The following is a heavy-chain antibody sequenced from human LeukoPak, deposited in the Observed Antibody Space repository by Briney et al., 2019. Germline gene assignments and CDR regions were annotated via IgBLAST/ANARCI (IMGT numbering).Heavy chain of an antibody. CDR2: MYTSGST. V-gene: IGHV4-4*07. Sequence: SXXLSLTCTVSGGSISSYYWSWTRQPAGKGLEWIGRMYTSGSTNYNPSLKRRVTISVDTSKNQFSLKLRSVTAADTAVYYCARDRGFYYYDSSGYYRGEFDYWRQGTLVTVSS. CDR3: ARDRGFYYYDSSGYYRGEFDY. J-gene: IGHJ4*02. CDR1: GGSISSYY. D-gene: IGHD3-22*01.